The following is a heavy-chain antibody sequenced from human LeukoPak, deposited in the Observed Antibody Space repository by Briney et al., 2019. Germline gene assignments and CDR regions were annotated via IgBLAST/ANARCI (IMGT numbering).Heavy chain of an antibody. D-gene: IGHD3-10*01. CDR1: GGTFSSYA. Sequence: WASVKVSCKASGGTFSSYAISWVPQAPGQGLEWMGGIIPIFGTANYAQKFQGRVTITADKSTSTAYMELSSLRSEDTAVYYCASRWFGEILTGYYYYGMDVWGKGTTVTVSS. V-gene: IGHV1-69*06. CDR3: ASRWFGEILTGYYYYGMDV. J-gene: IGHJ6*04. CDR2: IIPIFGTA.